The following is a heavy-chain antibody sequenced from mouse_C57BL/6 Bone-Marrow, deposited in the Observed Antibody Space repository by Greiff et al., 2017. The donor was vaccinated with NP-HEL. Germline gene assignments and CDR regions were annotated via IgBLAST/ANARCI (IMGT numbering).Heavy chain of an antibody. CDR3: ARNYYYDYLAWFAY. V-gene: IGHV2-2*01. Sequence: VQLQQSGPGLVQPSQSLSITCTVSGFSLTSYGVHWVRQSPGKGLEWLGVIWSGGSTDYNAAFISSLSISKDNSKSQVFFKMNSLQADDTAIYYCARNYYYDYLAWFAYWGQGTLVTVSA. D-gene: IGHD2-4*01. CDR2: IWSGGST. J-gene: IGHJ3*01. CDR1: GFSLTSYG.